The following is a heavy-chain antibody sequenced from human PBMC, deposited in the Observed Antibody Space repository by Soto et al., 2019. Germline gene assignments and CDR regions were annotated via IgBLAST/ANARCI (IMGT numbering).Heavy chain of an antibody. V-gene: IGHV1-69*06. CDR3: AVDSSGYYSIGGGAFDI. D-gene: IGHD3-22*01. J-gene: IGHJ3*02. CDR2: IIPIFGTA. Sequence: SVKVSCKASGGTFSSYAISCVLQSPLQWLEWMGGIIPIFGTANYAQKFQGRVTITADKSTSTAYMELSSLRSEDTAVYYCAVDSSGYYSIGGGAFDIWGQGTMVTVS. CDR1: GGTFSSYA.